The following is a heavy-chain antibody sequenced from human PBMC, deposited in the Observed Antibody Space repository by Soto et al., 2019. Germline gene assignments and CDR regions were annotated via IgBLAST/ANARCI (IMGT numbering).Heavy chain of an antibody. Sequence: SETLSLTCAVYGGSFSGYYWSWIRQPPGNGLEWIGEINHSGSTNYNPSLKSRVTISVDTSKNQFSLKLSSVTAADTAVYYCARGCGYPTYYYYYYMDVWGKGTTVTVSS. CDR1: GGSFSGYY. D-gene: IGHD5-18*01. J-gene: IGHJ6*03. CDR2: INHSGST. CDR3: ARGCGYPTYYYYYYMDV. V-gene: IGHV4-34*01.